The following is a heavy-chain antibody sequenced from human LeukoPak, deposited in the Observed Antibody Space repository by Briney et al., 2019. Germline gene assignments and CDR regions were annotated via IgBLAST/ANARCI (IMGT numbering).Heavy chain of an antibody. J-gene: IGHJ4*02. CDR1: GGSFSGYY. V-gene: IGHV4-34*01. D-gene: IGHD3-10*01. CDR2: INHSGST. Sequence: SETLSLTCAVYGGSFSGYYWSWIRRPPGKGLEWIGEINHSGSTNYNPSLKSRVTISVDTSKNQFSLKLSSVTAADTAVYYCARGWVPGRYFNYWGQGTLVTVSS. CDR3: ARGWVPGRYFNY.